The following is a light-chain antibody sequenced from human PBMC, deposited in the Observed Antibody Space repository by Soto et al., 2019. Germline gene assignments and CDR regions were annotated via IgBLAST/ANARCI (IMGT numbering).Light chain of an antibody. CDR2: AAS. CDR1: QGIRND. Sequence: AIQMTQSPSSLSASVGDRVTITCRASQGIRNDLGWYQQKPGKAPKLLIYAASSLQSGVPSRFSGSGSGTDFTLTISSLQPEDFASYYCLLDYYYPQTLGQGTKLEIK. J-gene: IGKJ2*01. CDR3: LLDYYYPQT. V-gene: IGKV1-6*01.